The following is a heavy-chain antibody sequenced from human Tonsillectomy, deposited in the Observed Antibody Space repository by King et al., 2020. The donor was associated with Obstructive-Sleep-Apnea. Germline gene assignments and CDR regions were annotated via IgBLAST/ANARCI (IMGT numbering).Heavy chain of an antibody. Sequence: VQLQESGPGLVKPSETLSLTCTVSGGSISSYYWSWIRQPPGKGLEWSGYIYYSGSTNYNPSLKSRVTISVDTSKNQFSLKLSSVTAADTAVYYCARLSTIAAAVDYWGQGTLVTVSS. CDR1: GGSISSYY. CDR2: IYYSGST. J-gene: IGHJ4*02. V-gene: IGHV4-59*08. D-gene: IGHD6-13*01. CDR3: ARLSTIAAAVDY.